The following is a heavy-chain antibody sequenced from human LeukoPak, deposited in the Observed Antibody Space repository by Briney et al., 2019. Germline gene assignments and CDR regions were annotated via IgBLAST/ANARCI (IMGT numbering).Heavy chain of an antibody. Sequence: PGGSLRLSCAASGFTVSSNYMSWVRQAPGKGLEWVSVIYSGGSTYYADSVKGRFTISRDNSKNTLYLQMTSLRAEDTAVYYCARPYTAAAGDYWGQGTLVTVSS. J-gene: IGHJ4*02. V-gene: IGHV3-66*01. CDR1: GFTVSSNY. CDR2: IYSGGST. D-gene: IGHD6-13*01. CDR3: ARPYTAAAGDY.